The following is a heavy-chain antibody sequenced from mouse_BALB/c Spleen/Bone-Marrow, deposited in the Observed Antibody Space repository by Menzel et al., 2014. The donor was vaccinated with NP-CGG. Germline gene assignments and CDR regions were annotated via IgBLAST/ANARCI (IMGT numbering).Heavy chain of an antibody. Sequence: QVQLKQSGPGLVAPSQNLSITCTVSGFSLTNYGVHWIRQPLGKGLEWLGIIWAGGSTNYNSALMSRLSISKDNSKSQVFFKMNSLQTDDTAIYYCATYDYDGRFDYWGQGTTLTVSS. CDR1: GFSLTNYG. V-gene: IGHV2-9*02. D-gene: IGHD2-4*01. CDR3: ATYDYDGRFDY. CDR2: IWAGGST. J-gene: IGHJ2*01.